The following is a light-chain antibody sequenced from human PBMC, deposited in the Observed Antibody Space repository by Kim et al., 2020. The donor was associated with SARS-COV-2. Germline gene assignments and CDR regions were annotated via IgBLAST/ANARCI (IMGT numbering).Light chain of an antibody. J-gene: IGLJ3*02. CDR2: LEGSGSY. V-gene: IGLV4-60*03. CDR3: ETWDRNTHWV. CDR1: SGHSSYI. Sequence: QPVLTQSSSASASLGSSVKLTCTLSSGHSSYIIAWHQQQPGKAPRYLMKLEGSGSYNKGSGVPDRFSGSSSGADRYLTISNLQSEDEADYYCETWDRNTHWVFGGGTQLTVL.